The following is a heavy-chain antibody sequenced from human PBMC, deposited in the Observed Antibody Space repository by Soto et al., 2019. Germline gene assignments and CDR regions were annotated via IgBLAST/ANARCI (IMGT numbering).Heavy chain of an antibody. J-gene: IGHJ2*01. CDR3: ARSLDSSGYHRDWYFDL. CDR1: GYTYTSYD. Sequence: ASVKVSCKASGYTYTSYDMNWVRQATGQGLEWMGWMNPNSGNTGYAQKFQGRVTMTRNTSISTAYMELSSLRSEDTAVYYCARSLDSSGYHRDWYFDLWGRGTLVTAPQ. CDR2: MNPNSGNT. D-gene: IGHD3-22*01. V-gene: IGHV1-8*01.